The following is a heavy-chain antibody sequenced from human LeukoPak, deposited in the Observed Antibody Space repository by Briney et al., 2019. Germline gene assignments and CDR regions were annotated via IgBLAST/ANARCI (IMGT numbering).Heavy chain of an antibody. CDR3: AGDQPYMDV. Sequence: SETLSLTCTVSGYSISSGYYWGWIRQPPGKGLEWIGSIYHSGNTYYNPSLKSGVTISVDTSKNQFSLKLSSVTAADTAVYYCAGDQPYMDVWGKGTTVTVSS. CDR2: IYHSGNT. V-gene: IGHV4-38-2*02. J-gene: IGHJ6*03. CDR1: GYSISSGYY.